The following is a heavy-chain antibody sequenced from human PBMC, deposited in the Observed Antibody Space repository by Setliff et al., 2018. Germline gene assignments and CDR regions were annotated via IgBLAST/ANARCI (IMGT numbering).Heavy chain of an antibody. CDR3: ARDRRCSSTSCWTDDAFDI. J-gene: IGHJ3*02. D-gene: IGHD2-2*01. CDR1: GYIFTGYY. Sequence: ASVKVSCKASGYIFTGYYMHWVRQAPGQGLEWMGRINPNSGGTNYAQKFQGRVTMTRNTSISTAYMDLSSLRFEDTAVYYCARDRRCSSTSCWTDDAFDIWGQGTMVTVSS. CDR2: INPNSGGT. V-gene: IGHV1-2*06.